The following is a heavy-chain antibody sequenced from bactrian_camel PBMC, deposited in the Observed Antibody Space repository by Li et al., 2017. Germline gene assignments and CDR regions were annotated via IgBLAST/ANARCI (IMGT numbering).Heavy chain of an antibody. Sequence: VESGGGSVQAGGSLRLSCQVSGWPYRRNCLGWFRQAPGKEREGVASIWTVSGSTFHADSLKGRFAISQDNTKSTVYLQMNSLKVEDTAMYYCASRVGVCTLSSADRFDLWGQGTQVTVS. V-gene: IGHV3S40*01. CDR2: IWTVSGST. J-gene: IGHJ4*01. D-gene: IGHD1*01. CDR1: GWPYRRNC. CDR3: ASRVGVCTLSSADRFDL.